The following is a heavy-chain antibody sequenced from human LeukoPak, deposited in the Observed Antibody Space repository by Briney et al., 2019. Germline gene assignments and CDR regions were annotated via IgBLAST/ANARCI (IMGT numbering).Heavy chain of an antibody. CDR1: GGSISSYY. CDR2: IYYSGST. Sequence: SETLSLTCTVSGGSISSYYWSWIRQPPGKGLEWIGYIYYSGSTNYNPSLKSRVTISVDTSKNQFSLKLSSVTAADTAVYYCARGGIAAAGIEGGEVYGMDVWGQGTTVTVSS. J-gene: IGHJ6*02. V-gene: IGHV4-59*01. D-gene: IGHD6-13*01. CDR3: ARGGIAAAGIEGGEVYGMDV.